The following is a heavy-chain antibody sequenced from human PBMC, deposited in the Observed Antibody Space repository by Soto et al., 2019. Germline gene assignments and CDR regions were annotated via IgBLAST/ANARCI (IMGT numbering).Heavy chain of an antibody. CDR3: ARGRMVYAITSGFDY. CDR2: INSDGSST. CDR1: GFTFSSYW. V-gene: IGHV3-74*01. Sequence: VQLVESGGGLVQPGGSLRLSCAASGFTFSSYWMHWVRQAPGKGLVWVSRINSDGSSTSYADSVKGRFTISRDNAKNTLYLQMNSLRAEDTAVYYCARGRMVYAITSGFDYWGQGTLVTVSS. D-gene: IGHD2-8*01. J-gene: IGHJ4*02.